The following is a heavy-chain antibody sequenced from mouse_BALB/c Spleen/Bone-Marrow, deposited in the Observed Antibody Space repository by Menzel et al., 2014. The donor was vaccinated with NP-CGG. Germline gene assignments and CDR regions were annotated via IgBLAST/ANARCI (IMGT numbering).Heavy chain of an antibody. CDR1: GYTFTSYW. CDR2: INPSTGYT. V-gene: IGHV1-7*01. CDR3: ARGNPLYAMDY. J-gene: IGHJ4*01. Sequence: QVQLQQSGAELAKPGASVKMSCKASGYTFTSYWMHWVKQRPGQGLEWIGYINPSTGYTDYNQKFNDKATLTADKSSSTAYMQLSSLTSKDSSVYYYARGNPLYAMDYWGQGTSVTVSS. D-gene: IGHD2-1*01.